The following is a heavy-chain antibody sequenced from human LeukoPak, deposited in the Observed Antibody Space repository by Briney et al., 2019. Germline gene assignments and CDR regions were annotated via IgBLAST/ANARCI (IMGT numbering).Heavy chain of an antibody. J-gene: IGHJ4*02. D-gene: IGHD1-1*01. CDR1: GGSISSGGYY. CDR2: IYYSGST. V-gene: IGHV4-31*03. Sequence: SQTLSLTCTVSGGSISSGGYYWSWIRQHPGKGLEWIGYIYYSGSTYYNPSLRSRLTISVDTSKNQFSLKLSSVTAADTAVYYCARDTTGTTYALDYWGQGTLVTVSS. CDR3: ARDTTGTTYALDY.